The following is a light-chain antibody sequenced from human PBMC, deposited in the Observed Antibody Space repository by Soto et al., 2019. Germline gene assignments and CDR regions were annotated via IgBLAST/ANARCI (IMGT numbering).Light chain of an antibody. CDR1: SSDVGGYNY. CDR3: SSYTTTYTVL. CDR2: EVS. J-gene: IGLJ2*01. Sequence: QSALTQPASVSGSPGQSITISCTGTSSDVGGYNYVSWYQQHPDKAPKLIIYEVSNRPSGVSILFSGSKSANTASLTISGLQAEDEADYYCSSYTTTYTVLFGGGTTLTVL. V-gene: IGLV2-14*01.